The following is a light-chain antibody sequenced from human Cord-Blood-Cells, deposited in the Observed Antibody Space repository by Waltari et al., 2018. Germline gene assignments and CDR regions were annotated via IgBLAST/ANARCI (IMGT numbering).Light chain of an antibody. CDR2: DAS. CDR1: QSVSSY. J-gene: IGKJ1*01. Sequence: ELVLTQSPAILSLSPGERATLSCRGSQSVSSYLAWYQQKPGQAPRLLIYDASNRATGIQARCSGSGSGTDFTLTISSLGPEDFAVYYCQQRSNWLWTFGQGTKVEIK. CDR3: QQRSNWLWT. V-gene: IGKV3-11*01.